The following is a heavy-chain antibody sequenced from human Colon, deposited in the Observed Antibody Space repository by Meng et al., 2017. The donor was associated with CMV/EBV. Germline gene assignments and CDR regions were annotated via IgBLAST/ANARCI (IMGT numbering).Heavy chain of an antibody. CDR3: ARLYWASGWFDP. CDR1: GGYINSSSDY. CDR2: IYYSGST. D-gene: IGHD2-15*01. Sequence: VSGGYINSSSDYWGWIGRAQGKGLEWIGTIYYSGSTYYNPSLKSRVTISVDTYKNHFSLKLSSVAAADTAVYYCARLYWASGWFDPWGQGTLVTVSS. V-gene: IGHV4-39*02. J-gene: IGHJ5*02.